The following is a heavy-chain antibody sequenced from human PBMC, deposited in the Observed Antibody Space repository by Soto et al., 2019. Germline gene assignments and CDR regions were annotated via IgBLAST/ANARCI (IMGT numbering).Heavy chain of an antibody. D-gene: IGHD6-19*01. Sequence: QVQLVESGGGVVQPGRSRSPSCAALGFTFSNYGLHWVRQAPGKGLEWVPVIGDDGKNKNYPDSVKGRFPISRDNSKNTLYLQMNSLRVEDTAVYYCARDVLGDSSGCSDYWGQGTLVTVSS. CDR1: GFTFSNYG. J-gene: IGHJ4*02. CDR3: ARDVLGDSSGCSDY. CDR2: IGDDGKNK. V-gene: IGHV3-33*01.